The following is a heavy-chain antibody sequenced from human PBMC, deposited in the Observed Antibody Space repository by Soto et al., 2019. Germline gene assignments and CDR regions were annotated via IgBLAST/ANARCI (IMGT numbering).Heavy chain of an antibody. Sequence: QVQLVQSGAEVKKPGSSVKVSCKASGGTFSSYAISWVRQAPGQGLEWMGGIIPIFGTANYAQKFQGRATIPAHKSTPTPSLDLRRLRPAATAVYYSASAIAARRVLFVYYYRMALWGQGTTVTLSS. CDR3: ASAIAARRVLFVYYYRMAL. CDR1: GGTFSSYA. D-gene: IGHD6-6*01. J-gene: IGHJ6*02. V-gene: IGHV1-69*14. CDR2: IIPIFGTA.